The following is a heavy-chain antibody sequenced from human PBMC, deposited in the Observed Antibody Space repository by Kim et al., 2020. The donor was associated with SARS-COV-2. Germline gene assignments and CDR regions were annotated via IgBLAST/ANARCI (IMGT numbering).Heavy chain of an antibody. Sequence: GGSLRLSCAASGFTFSSYSMNWVRQAPGKGLEWVSSISSSSSYIYYADSVKGRFTISRDNAKNSLYLQMNSLRAEDTAVYYCAIGPRGYSYGYVDYWGQGTPVTVSS. CDR1: GFTFSSYS. CDR2: ISSSSSYI. D-gene: IGHD5-18*01. J-gene: IGHJ4*02. V-gene: IGHV3-21*01. CDR3: AIGPRGYSYGYVDY.